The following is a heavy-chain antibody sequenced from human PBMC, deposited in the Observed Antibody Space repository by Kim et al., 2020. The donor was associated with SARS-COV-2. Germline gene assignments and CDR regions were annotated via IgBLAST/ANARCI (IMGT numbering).Heavy chain of an antibody. CDR3: ARDLYYDILTGYPLIDYYYYGMDV. Sequence: GGSLRLSCAASGFTFSDYYMSWIRQAPGKGLEWVSYISSSGSTIYYADSVKGRFTISRDNAKNSLYLQMNSLRAEDTAVYYCARDLYYDILTGYPLIDYYYYGMDVWGQGTTVTVSS. D-gene: IGHD3-9*01. V-gene: IGHV3-11*01. CDR2: ISSSGSTI. J-gene: IGHJ6*02. CDR1: GFTFSDYY.